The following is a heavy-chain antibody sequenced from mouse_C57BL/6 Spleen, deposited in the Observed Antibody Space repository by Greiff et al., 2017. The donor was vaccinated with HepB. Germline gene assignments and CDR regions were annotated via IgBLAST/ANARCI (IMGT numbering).Heavy chain of an antibody. CDR2: IDPSDSET. CDR3: ARSTGLRRGYYAMDY. CDR1: GYTFTSYW. Sequence: QVQLQQPGAELVRPGSSVKLSCKASGYTFTSYWMHWVKQRPIQGLEWIGNIDPSDSETHYNQKFKDKATLTVDKSSSTAYMQLSSLTSEDSAVYYCARSTGLRRGYYAMDYWGQGTSVTVSS. J-gene: IGHJ4*01. D-gene: IGHD2-4*01. V-gene: IGHV1-52*01.